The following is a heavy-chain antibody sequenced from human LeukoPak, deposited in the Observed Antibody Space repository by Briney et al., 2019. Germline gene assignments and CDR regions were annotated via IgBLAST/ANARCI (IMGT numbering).Heavy chain of an antibody. CDR2: IWYDGSNK. V-gene: IGHV3-33*01. Sequence: GGSLRLSCAASEFTFNSYGMHWVRQAPGKGLEWVAVIWYDGSNKYYADSVKGRFTISRDNSKNTLYLQMNSLRAEDTAVYYCARGRRGSSWYLGWFDPWGQGTLVTVSS. D-gene: IGHD6-13*01. CDR1: EFTFNSYG. J-gene: IGHJ5*02. CDR3: ARGRRGSSWYLGWFDP.